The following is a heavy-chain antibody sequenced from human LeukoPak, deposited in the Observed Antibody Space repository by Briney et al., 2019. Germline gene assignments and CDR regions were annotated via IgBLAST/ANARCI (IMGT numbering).Heavy chain of an antibody. CDR1: GFTVSSSY. J-gene: IGHJ4*02. V-gene: IGHV3-23*01. CDR2: ISGSGGST. CDR3: AKDPCSSTNCYEDY. D-gene: IGHD2-2*01. Sequence: PGGSLRLSCAASGFTVSSSYMSWVRQAPGKGLEWVSAISGSGGSTFYADSVKGRFTISRDNSKNTLYLQMNSLRAEDTAVYYCAKDPCSSTNCYEDYWGQGTLVTVSS.